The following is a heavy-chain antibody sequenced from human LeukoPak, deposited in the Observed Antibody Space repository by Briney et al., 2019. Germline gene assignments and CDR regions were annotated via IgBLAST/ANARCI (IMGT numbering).Heavy chain of an antibody. V-gene: IGHV3-74*01. CDR2: ISSDGRNT. D-gene: IGHD3-10*01. J-gene: IGHJ4*02. CDR1: GFTFSNYW. CDR3: GDLGSAGTDH. Sequence: GGSLRLSCAASGFTFSNYWMHWVRQAPGKGLVWVSRISSDGRNTIYADSVKGRFTISRDNAANTLYLQMNSLGAEDTAVYYCGDLGSAGTDHWGQGTLVTVSS.